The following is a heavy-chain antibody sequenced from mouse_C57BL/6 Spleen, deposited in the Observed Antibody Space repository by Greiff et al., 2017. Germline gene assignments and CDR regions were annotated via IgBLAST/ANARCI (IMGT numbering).Heavy chain of an antibody. CDR3: ARESGSSPYAMDY. D-gene: IGHD1-1*01. CDR2: ISYDGSN. V-gene: IGHV3-6*01. CDR1: GYSITSGYY. Sequence: ESGPGLVKPSQSLSLTCSVTGYSITSGYYWNWIRQFPGNKLEWMGYISYDGSNNYNPSLKNRISITRDTSQNQFFLKLNSVTTEDTATYYCARESGSSPYAMDYWGQGTSVTVSS. J-gene: IGHJ4*01.